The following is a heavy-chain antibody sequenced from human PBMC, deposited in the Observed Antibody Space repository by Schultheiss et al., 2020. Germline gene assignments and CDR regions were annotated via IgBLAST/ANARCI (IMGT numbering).Heavy chain of an antibody. CDR1: GGSISSGSYY. CDR2: IYTSGST. J-gene: IGHJ5*02. CDR3: ARDGSQKAVAGKRNSWFAP. Sequence: SETLSLTCTVSGGSISSGSYYWSWIRQPAGKGLEWIGRIYTSGSTNYNPSLKSRVTMSVDTSKNQFSLKLSSVTAADTAVYYCARDGSQKAVAGKRNSWFAPWGKGTLVSVSS. D-gene: IGHD6-19*01. V-gene: IGHV4-61*02.